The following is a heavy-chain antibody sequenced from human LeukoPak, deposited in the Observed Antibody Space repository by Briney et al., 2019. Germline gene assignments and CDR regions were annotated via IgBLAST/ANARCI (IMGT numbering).Heavy chain of an antibody. Sequence: GGSLRLSCAASGFIFDNYAMSWVRQTPGKGQEWVSAIGGSGSDTSYTDSVKGRFTISRDNSKSTLYLQMNSLRAEDTAVYHCAKTLRDLEWLTGELDVWGQGTAVTVSS. J-gene: IGHJ6*02. V-gene: IGHV3-23*01. CDR1: GFIFDNYA. D-gene: IGHD3-3*01. CDR2: IGGSGSDT. CDR3: AKTLRDLEWLTGELDV.